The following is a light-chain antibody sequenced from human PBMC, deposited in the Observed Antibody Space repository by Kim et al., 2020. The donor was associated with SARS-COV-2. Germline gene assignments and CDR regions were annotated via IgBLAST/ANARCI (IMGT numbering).Light chain of an antibody. CDR2: DND. CDR1: RSNIGNNP. J-gene: IGLJ3*02. V-gene: IGLV1-51*01. CDR3: ATWDSSLSVGV. Sequence: QAVVTQPPSVSAAPGHKVTISCSGSRSNIGNNPVSWYQHFPGTAPKLITYDNDKRPSGIPDRFSSSKSGTSATLGITGLRTGDEADYYCATWDSSLSVGVFGGGTKVTVL.